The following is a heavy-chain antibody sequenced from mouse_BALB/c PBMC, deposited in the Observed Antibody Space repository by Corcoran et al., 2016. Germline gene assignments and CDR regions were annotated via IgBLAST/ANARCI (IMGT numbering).Heavy chain of an antibody. J-gene: IGHJ3*01. D-gene: IGHD2-10*02. V-gene: IGHV1S56*01. CDR2: IYPGDGST. Sequence: QVQLQQCGPELVKPGALVKISCKASGYTFTSYDINWVNQRPGQGLEWIGWIYPGDGSTKYNEKFKGKATLTADKSSSTAYMQLSSLTSENSAVYFCARRYGNQAWFAYWGQGTLVTVSA. CDR1: GYTFTSYD. CDR3: ARRYGNQAWFAY.